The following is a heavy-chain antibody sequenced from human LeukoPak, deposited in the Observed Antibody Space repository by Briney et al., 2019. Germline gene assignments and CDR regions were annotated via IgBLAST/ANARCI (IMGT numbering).Heavy chain of an antibody. CDR1: GGSISRYY. CDR3: AREEHLAGYYYGMDV. D-gene: IGHD1/OR15-1a*01. Sequence: SETLSLTCTVSGGSISRYYWSWIRQPPGKGLEWIGYIYYSGSTNYNPSLKSRVTISVDTSKNQFSLKLSSVTAADTAVYYCAREEHLAGYYYGMDVRGQGTTVTVSS. J-gene: IGHJ6*02. V-gene: IGHV4-59*01. CDR2: IYYSGST.